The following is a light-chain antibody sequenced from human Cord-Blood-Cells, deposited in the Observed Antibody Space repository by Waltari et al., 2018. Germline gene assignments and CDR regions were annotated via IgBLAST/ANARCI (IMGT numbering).Light chain of an antibody. Sequence: DIQMTQSPSSLSASVGDRVTIPCRASQSISSYLNWYHQKPGKAPKLLIYAASSLQSGVPSRFSGSGSGTDFTLTISSLQPEDFATYYCQQSYSTPTFGQGTKVEIK. J-gene: IGKJ1*01. CDR2: AAS. CDR1: QSISSY. CDR3: QQSYSTPT. V-gene: IGKV1-39*01.